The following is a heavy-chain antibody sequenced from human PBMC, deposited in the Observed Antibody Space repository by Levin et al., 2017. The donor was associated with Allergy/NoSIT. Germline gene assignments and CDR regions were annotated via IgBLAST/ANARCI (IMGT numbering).Heavy chain of an antibody. CDR2: ISGGGSDT. V-gene: IGHV3-23*01. CDR3: AKETEQWLDDHSYYVMDV. D-gene: IGHD6-19*01. CDR1: GFTFSSSA. Sequence: GGSLRLSCAASGFTFSSSAMTWVRQAPGKGLEWVSSISGGGSDTYYADSVKGRFTISRDNSKNTLFLQMNSLRAEDTAIYYCAKETEQWLDDHSYYVMDVWGQGTTVTVSS. J-gene: IGHJ6*02.